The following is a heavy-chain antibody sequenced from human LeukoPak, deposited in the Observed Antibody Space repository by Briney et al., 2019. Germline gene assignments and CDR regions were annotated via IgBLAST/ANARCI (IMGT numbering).Heavy chain of an antibody. CDR3: ARESSELRFLEWLNAFDI. CDR2: IYPGDSDT. CDR1: GYSFTSYW. V-gene: IGHV5-51*03. Sequence: GESLKISCKGSGYSFTSYWIGWVRQMPGKGLEWMGIIYPGDSDTRYSPSFQGQVTISADKSISTAYLQWSSLKASDTAMYYRARESSELRFLEWLNAFDIWGQGTMVTVSS. J-gene: IGHJ3*02. D-gene: IGHD3-3*01.